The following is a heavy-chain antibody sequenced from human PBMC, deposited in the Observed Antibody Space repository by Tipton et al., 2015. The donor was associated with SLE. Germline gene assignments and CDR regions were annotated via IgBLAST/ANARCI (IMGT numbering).Heavy chain of an antibody. V-gene: IGHV4-61*02. CDR2: FYINGGT. J-gene: IGHJ1*01. Sequence: TLSLTCTVSGDSIYSVSYYWSWMRQPAGQGLECIGRFYINGGTDYNPALKSRVTISQDTSKNQFSLSLNSVTAADTAVYYCAGPSGVGAHAKYLQHWGQGTQVTVSS. CDR3: AGPSGVGAHAKYLQH. D-gene: IGHD2-15*01. CDR1: GDSIYSVSYY.